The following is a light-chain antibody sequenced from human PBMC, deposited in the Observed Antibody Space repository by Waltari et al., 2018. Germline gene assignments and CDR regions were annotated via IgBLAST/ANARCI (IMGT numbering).Light chain of an antibody. CDR3: QTGGHGTWV. J-gene: IGLJ3*02. Sequence: QLVLTQSPSASASLGASVKLTCTLSSGHSTNVIAWLQKRPEKGPRYLMKVNSDGSHNKGDGIPDRFSGSSSGAGRYLTISSLQSEDEADYYCQTGGHGTWVFGGVTKLTVL. CDR2: VNSDGSH. V-gene: IGLV4-69*01. CDR1: SGHSTNV.